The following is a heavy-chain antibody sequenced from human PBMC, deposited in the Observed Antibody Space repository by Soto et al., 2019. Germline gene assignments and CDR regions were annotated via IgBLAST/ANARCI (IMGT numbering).Heavy chain of an antibody. J-gene: IGHJ4*02. CDR2: INPNSGGT. CDR3: ATHSIAATGTPDPQFDY. D-gene: IGHD6-13*01. V-gene: IGHV1-2*04. Sequence: PSVKVSCKASGYSFTSNAITWVRQAPGQGLEWMGWINPNSGGTNYAQKFQGWATMTRDTSINTAYMELTRLISDDTAVYYCATHSIAATGTPDPQFDYWGQGTLVTVSS. CDR1: GYSFTSNA.